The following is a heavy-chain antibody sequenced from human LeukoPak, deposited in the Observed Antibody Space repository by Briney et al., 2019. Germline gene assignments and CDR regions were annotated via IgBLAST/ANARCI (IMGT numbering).Heavy chain of an antibody. J-gene: IGHJ4*02. CDR2: IYPGDSDT. V-gene: IGHV5-51*01. CDR1: GYSFTTCW. D-gene: IGHD6-19*01. Sequence: GESLKISCKGSGYSFTTCWIGWVRQMPGKGLEWMGIIYPGDSDTRYSPSFQGQVTISADKSISTAYLQWSSLKALDTAMYYCARRGAVAGTNFDYWGQGTLVTVSS. CDR3: ARRGAVAGTNFDY.